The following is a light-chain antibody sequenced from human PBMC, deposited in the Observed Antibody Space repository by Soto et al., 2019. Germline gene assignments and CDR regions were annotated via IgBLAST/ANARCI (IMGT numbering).Light chain of an antibody. CDR3: QQYGGSPPYT. CDR1: QSVSSDY. Sequence: EMVLTQSPGTLSLSPGDRATLSCRASQSVSSDYLAWYQQKPGQAPRLLIYGTSSRATDIPDRFSGSGSGTDFTLTISRLEPEDCAVYFCQQYGGSPPYTFGQGTKLEI. CDR2: GTS. V-gene: IGKV3-20*01. J-gene: IGKJ2*01.